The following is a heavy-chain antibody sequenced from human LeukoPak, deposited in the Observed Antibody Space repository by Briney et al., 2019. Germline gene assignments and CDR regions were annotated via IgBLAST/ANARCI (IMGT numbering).Heavy chain of an antibody. CDR3: TTGGFGELFHYYYGMDV. Sequence: PGGSLRLSCAASGLTFSNAWMAWVRQAPGKGLEWVGRIKSKTDGGTTDYAAPVKGRFTISRDDSKNTLYLQMNSLKTEDTAVYYCTTGGFGELFHYYYGMDVWGQGTTVTVSS. J-gene: IGHJ6*02. CDR1: GLTFSNAW. D-gene: IGHD3-10*01. V-gene: IGHV3-15*01. CDR2: IKSKTDGGTT.